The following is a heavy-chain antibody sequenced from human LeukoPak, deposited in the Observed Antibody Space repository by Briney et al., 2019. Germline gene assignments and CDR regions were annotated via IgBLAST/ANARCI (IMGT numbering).Heavy chain of an antibody. V-gene: IGHV3-23*01. D-gene: IGHD4-11*01. Sequence: GGSLRLSCAASGFTFSDYAMSWVRQAPGKGLEWVSTISDNGGGTYYADSVKGRFTISRDNSKNTLYLQMNSLRAEDTAVYYCAKGPYTFDYWGQGTLVTVSS. CDR3: AKGPYTFDY. CDR2: ISDNGGGT. J-gene: IGHJ4*02. CDR1: GFTFSDYA.